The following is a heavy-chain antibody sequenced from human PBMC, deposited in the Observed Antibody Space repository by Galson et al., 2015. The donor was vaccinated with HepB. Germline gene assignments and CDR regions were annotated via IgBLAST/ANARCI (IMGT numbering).Heavy chain of an antibody. D-gene: IGHD6-13*01. J-gene: IGHJ6*02. CDR3: ARDQPPDYSSSWYLSYYYYGMDV. V-gene: IGHV6-1*01. Sequence: CAISGDSVSSNSAAWNWIRQSPSRGLEWLGRTYYRSKWYNDYAVSVKSRITINPDTSKNQFSLQLNSVTPEDTAVYYCARDQPPDYSSSWYLSYYYYGMDVWGQVTTVTVSS. CDR2: TYYRSKWYN. CDR1: GDSVSSNSAA.